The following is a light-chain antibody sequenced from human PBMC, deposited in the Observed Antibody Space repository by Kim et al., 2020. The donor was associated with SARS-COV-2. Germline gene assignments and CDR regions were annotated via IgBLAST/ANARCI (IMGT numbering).Light chain of an antibody. CDR3: QQRNNWVWT. CDR1: QSVSSY. Sequence: EIVLTQSPATLSLSPGERATLSCRASQSVSSYLAWYQQKPGQAPRLLIYDISNRATGIPARFSGSGSGTDFTLTISSLEPEDFAVYHCQQRNNWVWTFGQGTKVEIK. J-gene: IGKJ1*01. V-gene: IGKV3-11*01. CDR2: DIS.